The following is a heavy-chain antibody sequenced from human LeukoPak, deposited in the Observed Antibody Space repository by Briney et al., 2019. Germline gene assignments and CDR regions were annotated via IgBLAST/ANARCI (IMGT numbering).Heavy chain of an antibody. CDR2: INHSGST. D-gene: IGHD1-26*01. J-gene: IGHJ4*02. Sequence: KPSETLSLTCAVYGGSFSGYYWSWIRQPPGEGLEWIGEINHSGSTNYNPSLKSRVTISVDTSKNQFSLKLSSVTAADTAVYYCARWDAGSYYFDYWGQGTLVTVSS. CDR1: GGSFSGYY. V-gene: IGHV4-34*01. CDR3: ARWDAGSYYFDY.